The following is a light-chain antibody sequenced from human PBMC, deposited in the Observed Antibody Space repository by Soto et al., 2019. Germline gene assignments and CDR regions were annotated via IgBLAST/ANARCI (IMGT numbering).Light chain of an antibody. CDR3: QQYNNWPPYT. CDR2: DAS. J-gene: IGKJ2*01. CDR1: QSVSSN. Sequence: EIVMTQSPATLSVSPGERATLSRRASQSVSSNLAWYQQKPGQAPRLLIYDASTRATGIPARFSGSGSGTEFTLTISSLQSEDFALYYCQQYNNWPPYTFGQGTKLEIK. V-gene: IGKV3-15*01.